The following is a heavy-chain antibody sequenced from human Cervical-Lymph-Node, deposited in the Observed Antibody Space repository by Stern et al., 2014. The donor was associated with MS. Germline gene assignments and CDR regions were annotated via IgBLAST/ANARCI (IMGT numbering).Heavy chain of an antibody. V-gene: IGHV3-30*04. CDR3: ARVDCRGGTCYSYNGMDV. CDR2: IPYDGSDQ. D-gene: IGHD2-15*01. CDR1: GFTFDNYA. J-gene: IGHJ6*02. Sequence: VHLVESGGGVVQPGRSLRLSCAASGFTFDNYAMHWVRQAPGKGLEWVAVIPYDGSDQYYADSVKGRFTISRDNSENTVFLQISSLTAEDTAVYYCARVDCRGGTCYSYNGMDVWGQGTTVTVSS.